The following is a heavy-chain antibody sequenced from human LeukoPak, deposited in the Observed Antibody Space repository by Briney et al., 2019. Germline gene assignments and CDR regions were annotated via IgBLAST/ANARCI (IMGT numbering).Heavy chain of an antibody. Sequence: ASVKVSCKASGGTFSSYAISWVRQAPGQGLEWMGGIIPIFGTANYAQKFQGRVTITTDESTSTAYTELSSLRSEDTAVYYCATREQLANGSYYYYYYYMDVWGKGTTVTVSS. CDR3: ATREQLANGSYYYYYYYMDV. CDR2: IIPIFGTA. CDR1: GGTFSSYA. V-gene: IGHV1-69*05. D-gene: IGHD6-13*01. J-gene: IGHJ6*03.